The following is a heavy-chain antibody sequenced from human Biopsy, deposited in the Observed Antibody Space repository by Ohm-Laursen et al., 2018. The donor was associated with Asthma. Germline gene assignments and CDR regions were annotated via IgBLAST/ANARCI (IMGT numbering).Heavy chain of an antibody. D-gene: IGHD2-21*02. Sequence: SLRLSCTASGFSFSEFVMHWVRQAPGKGLEWVAVISYDGSTKYYADSVKGRFTIARDNSKNTVYLQMNSLRAEDTAVYYCASYEVVTAILPMDVWGQGTTVTVSS. CDR3: ASYEVVTAILPMDV. CDR2: ISYDGSTK. J-gene: IGHJ6*02. CDR1: GFSFSEFV. V-gene: IGHV3-30*03.